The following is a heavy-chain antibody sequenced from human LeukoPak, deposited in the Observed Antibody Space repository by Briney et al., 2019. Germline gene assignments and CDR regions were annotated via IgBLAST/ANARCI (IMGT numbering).Heavy chain of an antibody. CDR1: GYTFTSYG. J-gene: IGHJ3*02. CDR2: ISAHNGNT. V-gene: IGHV1-18*01. D-gene: IGHD3-3*01. Sequence: PGASVKVSCKASGYTFTSYGISWVRQAPGQGLEWMGWISAHNGNTNYAQKLQGRVTMTTDTSTSTAYMELRSLRSDDTAVYYCARYLADYDFWSGYPMADGAFDIWGQGTMVTVSS. CDR3: ARYLADYDFWSGYPMADGAFDI.